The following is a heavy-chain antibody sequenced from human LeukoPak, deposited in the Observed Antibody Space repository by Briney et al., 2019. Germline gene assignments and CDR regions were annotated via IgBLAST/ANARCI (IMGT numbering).Heavy chain of an antibody. Sequence: PSETLTLTCAVHGGSFSGYYWSWIRQPPGKGLEWIGEINHSGSTNYNPSLKSRVTISVDTSKNQFSLKLNSVTAADTAVYYCARGRRYYDFWSGYQYYYGMDVWGQGTTVTVSS. CDR1: GGSFSGYY. V-gene: IGHV4-34*01. CDR3: ARGRRYYDFWSGYQYYYGMDV. CDR2: INHSGST. J-gene: IGHJ6*02. D-gene: IGHD3-3*01.